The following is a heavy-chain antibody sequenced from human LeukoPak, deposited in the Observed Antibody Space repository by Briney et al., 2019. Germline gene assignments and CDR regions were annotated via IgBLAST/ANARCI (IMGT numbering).Heavy chain of an antibody. D-gene: IGHD4-17*01. CDR1: GYTFTGYY. CDR2: INPNSGGT. J-gene: IGHJ4*02. V-gene: IGHV1-2*02. Sequence: GASVKVSCKASGYTFTGYYMHWVRQAPGQGLEWMGWINPNSGGTNYAQKFQGRVTMTRDTSISTAYMELSRLRSDDTAVYYCARAGYTGTGYYFDYWGQGTLVTVSS. CDR3: ARAGYTGTGYYFDY.